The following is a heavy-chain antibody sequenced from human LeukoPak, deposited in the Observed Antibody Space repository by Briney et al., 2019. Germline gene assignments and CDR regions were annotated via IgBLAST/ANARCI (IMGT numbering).Heavy chain of an antibody. D-gene: IGHD3-22*01. CDR2: ISSSSSYT. CDR1: GFTFSSYS. CDR3: ARAIYDKGALFDY. J-gene: IGHJ4*02. Sequence: GGSLRLSCAASGFTFSSYSMNWVRQAPGKGLEWVSSISSSSSYTYYADSVKGRFTISRDNAKNSLYLQMNSLRAEDTAVYYCARAIYDKGALFDYWGQGTLVTVSS. V-gene: IGHV3-21*01.